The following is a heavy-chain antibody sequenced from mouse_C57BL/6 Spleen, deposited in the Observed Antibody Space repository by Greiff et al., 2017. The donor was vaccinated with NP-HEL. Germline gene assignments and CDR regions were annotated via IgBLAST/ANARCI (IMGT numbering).Heavy chain of an antibody. CDR3: ARDSLTIWGGGYFDV. J-gene: IGHJ1*03. CDR1: GYSITSGYY. D-gene: IGHD6-2*01. Sequence: EVQRVESGPGLVKPSQSLSLTCSVTGYSITSGYYWNWIRQFPGNKLEWMGYISYDGSNNYNPSLKNRISITRDTSKNQFFLKLNSVTTEDTATYYCARDSLTIWGGGYFDVWGTGTTVTVSS. CDR2: ISYDGSN. V-gene: IGHV3-6*01.